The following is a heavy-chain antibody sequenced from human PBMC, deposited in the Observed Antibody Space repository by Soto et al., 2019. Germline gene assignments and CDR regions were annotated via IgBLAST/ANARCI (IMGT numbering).Heavy chain of an antibody. Sequence: KASETLSLTCTVSGGSISSGGYYWSWIRQHPGKGLEWIGYIYYSGSTYYNPSLKSRVTISVDTSKNQFSLKLSSVTAADTAVYYCARGWVQKNYYYYGMDVWGQGTTVTVSS. J-gene: IGHJ6*02. CDR2: IYYSGST. D-gene: IGHD5-18*01. CDR1: GGSISSGGYY. V-gene: IGHV4-31*03. CDR3: ARGWVQKNYYYYGMDV.